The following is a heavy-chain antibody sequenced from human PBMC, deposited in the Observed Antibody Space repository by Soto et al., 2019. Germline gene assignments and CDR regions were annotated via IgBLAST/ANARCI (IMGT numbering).Heavy chain of an antibody. D-gene: IGHD3-22*01. J-gene: IGHJ4*02. V-gene: IGHV3-30-3*01. CDR1: GFTFSSYA. CDR2: ISYDGSNK. CDR3: ASSNSSGYYSFDY. Sequence: QVQLVESGGGVVQPGRSLRLSCAASGFTFSSYAMHWVRQAPGKGLEWVAVISYDGSNKYYADSVKGRFTISRDNSKNTLYLQMNSLRAEHTAVYYCASSNSSGYYSFDYWGQGTLVTVSS.